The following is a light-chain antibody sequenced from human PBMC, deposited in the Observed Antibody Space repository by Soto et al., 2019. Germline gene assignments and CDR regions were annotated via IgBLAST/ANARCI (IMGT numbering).Light chain of an antibody. V-gene: IGLV2-14*01. J-gene: IGLJ2*01. CDR3: SSYPGRSSITFMV. CDR1: SDDVVLYNY. CDR2: DVS. Sequence: QSALTHPAYGSGSPGQSITISCAGTSDDVVLYNYVSWYQHHPGNAPKLMIYDVSNRPSGISNRFSGSKSGNTASLTIAGLQAEDEGDYDSSSYPGRSSITFMVFVGRSK.